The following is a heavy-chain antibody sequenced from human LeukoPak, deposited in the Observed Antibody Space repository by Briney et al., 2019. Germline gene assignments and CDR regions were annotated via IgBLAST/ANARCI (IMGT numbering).Heavy chain of an antibody. D-gene: IGHD5-12*01. Sequence: GGSLRLSCTASGFAFSDYWMSWVRQAPGKGLEWLANINQDGSQTSYVDSVRGRFTVSRDNAKNSLYLQMNSLRADDTAVYYCARDSSPGYSGYDWVYWGRRTLVTVSS. V-gene: IGHV3-7*01. CDR1: GFAFSDYW. CDR2: INQDGSQT. CDR3: ARDSSPGYSGYDWVY. J-gene: IGHJ4*02.